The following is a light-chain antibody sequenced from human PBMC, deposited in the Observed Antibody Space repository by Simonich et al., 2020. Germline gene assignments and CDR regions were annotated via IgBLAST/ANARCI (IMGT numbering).Light chain of an antibody. Sequence: DIVMTKTPLSLSVTPGQPASISCKSSQSLLHSDGKNYLYWYLQKPGQAPQLLIYEVSNRFFGGPDRFSGSGSGTDFTLKISRVEAEDVGVYYCMQSIQLPPYTFGQGTKLEIK. CDR1: QSLLHSDGKNY. V-gene: IGKV2D-29*01. J-gene: IGKJ2*01. CDR3: MQSIQLPPYT. CDR2: EVS.